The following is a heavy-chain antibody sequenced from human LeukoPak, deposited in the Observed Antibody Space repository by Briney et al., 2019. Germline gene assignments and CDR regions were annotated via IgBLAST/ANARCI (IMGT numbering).Heavy chain of an antibody. J-gene: IGHJ5*02. V-gene: IGHV3-23*01. CDR2: ISASGGGK. CDR1: GFTFSTYA. D-gene: IGHD3-3*01. CDR3: ARGLRDYDFWSGRWFDP. Sequence: GGSLRLSCAASGFTFSTYAMNWVRQAPGKGLEWVSGISASGGGKFYADSVKGRFTISRDKSKSTVSLQMNSLRAEDAAVYYCARGLRDYDFWSGRWFDPWGQGTLVTVSS.